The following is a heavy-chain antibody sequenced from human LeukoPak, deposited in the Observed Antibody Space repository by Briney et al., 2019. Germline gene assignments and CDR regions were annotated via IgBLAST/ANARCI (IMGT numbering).Heavy chain of an antibody. D-gene: IGHD6-13*01. V-gene: IGHV4-61*01. CDR3: ARDRGSSSSWRWDDAFDI. Sequence: SETLSLTCTVSGGSISSSSYYWGWIRQPPGKGLEWIGYIYYSGSTNYNPSLKSRVTISVDTSKNQFSLKLSSVTAADTAVYYCARDRGSSSSWRWDDAFDIWGQGTMVTVSS. J-gene: IGHJ3*02. CDR2: IYYSGST. CDR1: GGSISSSSYY.